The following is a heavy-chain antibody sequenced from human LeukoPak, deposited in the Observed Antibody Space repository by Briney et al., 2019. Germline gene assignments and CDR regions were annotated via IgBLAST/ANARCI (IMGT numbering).Heavy chain of an antibody. CDR2: ISGGGGSA. J-gene: IGHJ4*02. CDR3: AKDRYFDSSGYYGFEY. Sequence: GSLRLSCAASGFTFSSYAMSWVRQAPGKGLEWVSAISGGGGSAYYADSVKGRFTISRDNSKNTLYLQMNSLRAEDTAVYYCAKDRYFDSSGYYGFEYWGQGTLVTVSS. CDR1: GFTFSSYA. V-gene: IGHV3-23*01. D-gene: IGHD3-22*01.